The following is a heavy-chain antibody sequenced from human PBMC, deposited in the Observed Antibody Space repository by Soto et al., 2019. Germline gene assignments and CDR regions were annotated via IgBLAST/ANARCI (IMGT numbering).Heavy chain of an antibody. Sequence: SETLSLTCTVSGVSVSSGSFYWAWIRQPPGKGLEWIGFGSYSGTTNYKPSLKSRVTISVDTSRSQISLKVSSLTAADTAVYYCAIGATVTHYDYWGQGTLVTVSS. CDR3: AIGATVTHYDY. V-gene: IGHV4-61*01. J-gene: IGHJ4*02. CDR1: GVSVSSGSFY. CDR2: GSYSGTT. D-gene: IGHD4-17*01.